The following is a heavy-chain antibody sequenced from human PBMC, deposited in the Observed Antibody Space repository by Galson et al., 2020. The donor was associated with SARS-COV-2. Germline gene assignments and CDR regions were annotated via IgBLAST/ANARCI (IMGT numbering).Heavy chain of an antibody. CDR1: GVSITRGDWY. J-gene: IGHJ6*04. CDR2: ILSNGNT. D-gene: IGHD4-17*01. V-gene: IGHV4-30-4*01. CDR3: VKDGDYRYMDV. Sequence: SQTLSLTCSVSGVSITRGDWYWTWVRQTPGKGPEWIGYILSNGNTDYNPSLRSRVTISLDTSKKQFSLKLSSVTATDTAVYYCVKDGDYRYMDVWGKGTTVTVSS.